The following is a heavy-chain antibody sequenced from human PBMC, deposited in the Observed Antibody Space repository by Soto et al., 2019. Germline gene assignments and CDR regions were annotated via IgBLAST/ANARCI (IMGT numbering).Heavy chain of an antibody. D-gene: IGHD1-26*01. CDR1: GGTFSSYT. CDR2: ISPIFGTP. CDR3: ARVVVGSRLSLDY. Sequence: QVQLVQSGAEVKKPGSSVTVSCKASGGTFSSYTISWVRQAPGQGLEWMAGISPIFGTPIYAQKFQDRVTITADDSTMTAYMEMNTLTSEDTAVYYCARVVVGSRLSLDYWGQGTLVTISS. J-gene: IGHJ4*02. V-gene: IGHV1-69*01.